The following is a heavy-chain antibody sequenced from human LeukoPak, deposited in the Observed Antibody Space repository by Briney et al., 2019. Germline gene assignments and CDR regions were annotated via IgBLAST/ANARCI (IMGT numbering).Heavy chain of an antibody. V-gene: IGHV3-53*05. J-gene: IGHJ4*02. CDR3: AKVGQYHDFDY. CDR1: GFTVSSDS. CDR2: IYSGGST. D-gene: IGHD3-3*01. Sequence: GGSLRLSCTVSGFTVSSDSMSWVRQAPGKGLEWVSFIYSGGSTHYSDSVKGRFTISRDNSKNTLYLQMNSLRAEDTAVYYCAKVGQYHDFDYWGQGTLVTVSS.